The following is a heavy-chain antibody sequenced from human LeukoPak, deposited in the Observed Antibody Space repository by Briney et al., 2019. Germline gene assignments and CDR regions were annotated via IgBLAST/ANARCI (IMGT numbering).Heavy chain of an antibody. D-gene: IGHD3-10*01. CDR2: IQQDGSEK. V-gene: IGHV3-7*01. CDR3: ARGSQYYGSGSYTFFDY. Sequence: GGSLRLSCAASGFTFSNYWMSWVRQAPGKGLEWVAHIQQDGSEKNYVGSVKGRFTISRDNAKNSLLLQMNSLRAENTAVYYCARGSQYYGSGSYTFFDYWGQGTLVTVSS. CDR1: GFTFSNYW. J-gene: IGHJ4*02.